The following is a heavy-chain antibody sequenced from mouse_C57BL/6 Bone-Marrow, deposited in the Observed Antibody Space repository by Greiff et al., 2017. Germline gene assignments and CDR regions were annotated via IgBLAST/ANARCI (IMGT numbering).Heavy chain of an antibody. V-gene: IGHV1-50*01. J-gene: IGHJ3*01. CDR1: GYTFTSYW. Sequence: QVQLQQPGAELVKPGASVKLSCKASGYTFTSYWMQWVKQRPGQGLEWIGEIDPSDSYTNHNQKFKGKATLTVDTSSSTAYMQLSSLTSEDSAVYYCAREYYGSSMFAYWGQGTLVTVSA. CDR3: AREYYGSSMFAY. D-gene: IGHD1-1*01. CDR2: IDPSDSYT.